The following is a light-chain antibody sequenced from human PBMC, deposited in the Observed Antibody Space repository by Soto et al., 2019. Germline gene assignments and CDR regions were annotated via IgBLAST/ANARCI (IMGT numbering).Light chain of an antibody. CDR1: QSISSN. CDR3: QQKNHWLWT. V-gene: IGKV3-15*01. CDR2: GAS. Sequence: DIVLTQSPGTLSVSPGERAPLSCRASQSISSNLAWYQKKPGQAPRIIIYGASTRATGIPARFSGSGSGTEFTLTITRLQSEEFAVYECQQKNHWLWTVGQGTKVEIK. J-gene: IGKJ1*01.